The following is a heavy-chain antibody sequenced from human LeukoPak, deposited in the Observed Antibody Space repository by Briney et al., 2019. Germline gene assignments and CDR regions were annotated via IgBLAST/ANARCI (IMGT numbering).Heavy chain of an antibody. V-gene: IGHV4-34*01. CDR2: INHSGST. D-gene: IGHD2-2*01. Sequence: PSETLSLTCAVYGGSFSGYYWSWIRQPPGKGLEWIGEINHSGSTNYNPSLKSRVTISVDTSKNQCSLKLSSVTAADTAAYYCARVRRLGYCSSTSCYGNRSPYNWFDPWGQGTLVTVSS. J-gene: IGHJ5*02. CDR1: GGSFSGYY. CDR3: ARVRRLGYCSSTSCYGNRSPYNWFDP.